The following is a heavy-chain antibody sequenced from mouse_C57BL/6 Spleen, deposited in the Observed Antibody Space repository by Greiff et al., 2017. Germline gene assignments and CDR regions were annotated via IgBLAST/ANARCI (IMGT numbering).Heavy chain of an antibody. D-gene: IGHD2-4*01. CDR2: ISYDGSN. V-gene: IGHV3-6*01. CDR1: GYSITSGYY. CDR3: ARVGYDSYYDY. J-gene: IGHJ2*01. Sequence: EVKLQESGPGLVKPSQSLSLTCSVTGYSITSGYYWNWIRQFPGNKLEWMGYISYDGSNHYNPSLKNRISITRNTSKNQFLLKLNSVTTEDTATYYCARVGYDSYYDYWGQGTTLTVSS.